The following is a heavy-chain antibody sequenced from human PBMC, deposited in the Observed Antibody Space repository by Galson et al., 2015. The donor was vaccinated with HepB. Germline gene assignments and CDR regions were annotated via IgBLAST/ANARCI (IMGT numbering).Heavy chain of an antibody. J-gene: IGHJ4*02. CDR3: ARGGQYGTGYYFDY. V-gene: IGHV3-33*08. D-gene: IGHD1-14*01. CDR1: GLTISNNY. CDR2: IWYDGSNK. Sequence: SLRLSCAASGLTISNNYMSWVRQAPGKGLEWVAVIWYDGSNKYYADSVKGRFTISRDNSKNTLYLQMNSLRAEDTAVYYCARGGQYGTGYYFDYWGQGTLVTVSS.